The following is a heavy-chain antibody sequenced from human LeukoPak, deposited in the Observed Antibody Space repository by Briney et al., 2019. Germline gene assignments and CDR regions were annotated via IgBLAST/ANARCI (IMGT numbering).Heavy chain of an antibody. CDR3: ARGDHYYDSSGSISTFDY. Sequence: ASVKVSCKASGYTFTSYAMHWVRQAPGQRLEWMGWINAGNGNTKYSQKFQGRVTITADESTSTAYMELSSLRSEDTAVYYCARGDHYYDSSGSISTFDYWGQGTLVTVSS. J-gene: IGHJ4*02. D-gene: IGHD3-22*01. V-gene: IGHV1-3*01. CDR2: INAGNGNT. CDR1: GYTFTSYA.